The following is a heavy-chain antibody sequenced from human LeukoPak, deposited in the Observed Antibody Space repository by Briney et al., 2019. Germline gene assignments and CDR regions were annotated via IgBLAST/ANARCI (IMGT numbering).Heavy chain of an antibody. Sequence: ASVKVSCKASGYTFSSYYMHWVRQAPGQGLEWMGIINPSGGSTSYAQKFQGRVTMTRDTSTSTVYMELSRLRSDDTAVYYCARAGTHQTLDYWGQGTLVTVSS. V-gene: IGHV1-46*01. J-gene: IGHJ4*02. CDR1: GYTFSSYY. CDR2: INPSGGST. CDR3: ARAGTHQTLDY. D-gene: IGHD1-7*01.